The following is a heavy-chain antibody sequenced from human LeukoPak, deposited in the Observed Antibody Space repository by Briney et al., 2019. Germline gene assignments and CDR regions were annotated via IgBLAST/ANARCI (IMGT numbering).Heavy chain of an antibody. CDR2: IRSKAYGGTT. CDR1: GFTFGDYA. J-gene: IGHJ4*02. V-gene: IGHV3-49*03. CDR3: TRFVVVVAAPSG. Sequence: PGRSLRLSCTASGFTFGDYAMSWFRQAPGKGLEGVGFIRSKAYGGTTEYAASVKGRSTISRDDSKSIAYLQMNSLKTEDTAVYYCTRFVVVVAAPSGWGQGTLVTVSS. D-gene: IGHD2-15*01.